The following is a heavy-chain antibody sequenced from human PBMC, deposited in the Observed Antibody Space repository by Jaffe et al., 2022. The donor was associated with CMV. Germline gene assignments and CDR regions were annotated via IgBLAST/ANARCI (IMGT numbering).Heavy chain of an antibody. CDR1: GFTFSSYA. Sequence: EVQLVESGGGLVQPGGSLRLSCAASGFTFSSYAMSWVRQAPGKGLEWVSAISGSGGSTYYADSVKGRFTISRDNSKNTLYLQMNSLRAEDTAVYYCAKDRFRSQGPRDSGGFDYWGQGTLVTVSS. CDR3: AKDRFRSQGPRDSGGFDY. J-gene: IGHJ4*02. D-gene: IGHD6-19*01. V-gene: IGHV3-23*04. CDR2: ISGSGGST.